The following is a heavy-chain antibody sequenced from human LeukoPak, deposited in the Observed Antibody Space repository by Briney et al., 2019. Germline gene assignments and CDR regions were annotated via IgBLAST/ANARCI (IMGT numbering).Heavy chain of an antibody. CDR2: INHSGST. Sequence: PSETLSLTCAVYGGSFSGYYWSWIRQPPGKGLEWIGEINHSGSTNYNPSLKSRVTISVDTSKNQFSLKLSSVTAADTAVYYCARLGSGWYGRSYYYYYYMDVWGKGTTVTISS. CDR1: GGSFSGYY. J-gene: IGHJ6*03. D-gene: IGHD6-19*01. CDR3: ARLGSGWYGRSYYYYYYMDV. V-gene: IGHV4-34*01.